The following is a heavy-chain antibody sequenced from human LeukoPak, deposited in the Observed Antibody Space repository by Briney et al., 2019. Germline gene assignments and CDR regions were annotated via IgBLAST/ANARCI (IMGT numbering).Heavy chain of an antibody. D-gene: IGHD2-15*01. CDR1: GFTFSSYA. Sequence: GGSLRLSCAAPGFTFSSYAMSWVRQAPGKGLEWVSAISGSGGSTYYADSVKGRFTISRDNSKNTLYLQMNSLRAEDTAVYYCAKDSRLGYCSGGSCYYFDYWGQGTLVTVSS. CDR2: ISGSGGST. V-gene: IGHV3-23*01. J-gene: IGHJ4*02. CDR3: AKDSRLGYCSGGSCYYFDY.